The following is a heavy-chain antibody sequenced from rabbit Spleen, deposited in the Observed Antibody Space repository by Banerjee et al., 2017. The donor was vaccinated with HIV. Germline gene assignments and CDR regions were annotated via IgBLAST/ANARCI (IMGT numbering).Heavy chain of an antibody. V-gene: IGHV1S40*01. CDR1: GFSFSSRYY. CDR3: ARDLVGVIGWNFYL. J-gene: IGHJ4*01. D-gene: IGHD1-1*01. CDR2: IDAGSSGDT. Sequence: QSLEESGGDLVKPGASLTLTCTASGFSFSSRYYMNWVRQAPGKGLEWIACIDAGSSGDTYYASWAKGRFTISKTSSTTVTLRMTSLTAADRAAYFCARDLVGVIGWNFYLWGPGTLVTVS.